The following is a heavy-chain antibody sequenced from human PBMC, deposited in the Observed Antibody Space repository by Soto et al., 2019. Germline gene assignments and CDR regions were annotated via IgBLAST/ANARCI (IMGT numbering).Heavy chain of an antibody. D-gene: IGHD5-12*01. V-gene: IGHV3-21*01. Sequence: PGGSLRLSCAASGFTFSSYSMNWVRQAPGKGLEWVSSISSSSSYIYYADSVKGRFTISRDNAKNSLYLQMNSLRAEDTAVYYCARFQVATILRAFDIWGQGTMVTVSS. J-gene: IGHJ3*02. CDR1: GFTFSSYS. CDR3: ARFQVATILRAFDI. CDR2: ISSSSSYI.